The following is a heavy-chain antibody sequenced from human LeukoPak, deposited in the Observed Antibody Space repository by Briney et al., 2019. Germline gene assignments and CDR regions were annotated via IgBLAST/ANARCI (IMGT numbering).Heavy chain of an antibody. V-gene: IGHV4-59*08. CDR3: ARQLGPATVVIG. CDR1: GGSISSYY. CDR2: IYYSGST. D-gene: IGHD4-23*01. Sequence: PSETLSLTCTVSGGSISSYYWSWIRQPPGKGLEWIGYIYYSGSTDYNPSLKSRVTISVDTSKNQFSLKLSSVIAADTAVYYCARQLGPATVVIGWGQGTLVTVSS. J-gene: IGHJ4*02.